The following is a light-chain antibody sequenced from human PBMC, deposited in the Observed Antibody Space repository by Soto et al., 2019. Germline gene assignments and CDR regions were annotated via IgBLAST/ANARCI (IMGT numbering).Light chain of an antibody. CDR1: QRVSSNY. Sequence: ESVLTQSPGSLSLSPGERPTLSCRASQRVSSNYLAWYQEKHGQAPRXXISGASSRAAGIPDRFSGSGSETDFTLTISRLEPDDCAMYHCQQYGDSPPTFGQATKVDI. CDR2: GAS. V-gene: IGKV3-20*01. J-gene: IGKJ1*01. CDR3: QQYGDSPPT.